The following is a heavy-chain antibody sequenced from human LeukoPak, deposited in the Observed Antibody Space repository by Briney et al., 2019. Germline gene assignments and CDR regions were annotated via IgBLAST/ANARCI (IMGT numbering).Heavy chain of an antibody. CDR2: INWNGGST. CDR3: ARDHQYYDILTGYPSGY. CDR1: GFTFDDYG. V-gene: IGHV3-20*04. J-gene: IGHJ4*02. D-gene: IGHD3-9*01. Sequence: GGSLRVSCAASGFTFDDYGMSWVRQAPGKGLEWVSGINWNGGSTGYADSVKGRFTISRDNAKNSLYLQMNSLRAEDTAVYYCARDHQYYDILTGYPSGYWGQGTLVTVSS.